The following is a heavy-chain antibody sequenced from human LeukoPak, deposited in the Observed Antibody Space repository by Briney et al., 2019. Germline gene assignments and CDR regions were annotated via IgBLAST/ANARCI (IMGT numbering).Heavy chain of an antibody. CDR3: AKGGREYYYYMDV. V-gene: IGHV3-23*01. J-gene: IGHJ6*03. D-gene: IGHD1-26*01. CDR2: ISGSGGST. Sequence: AGGSLRLSCAASGFTFSSYAMSWVRQAPGKGLEWVSAISGSGGSTYYADSVKGRFTISRDNSKNTLYLQMNSLRAEDTAVYYCAKGGREYYYYMDVWGKGTTVTVSS. CDR1: GFTFSSYA.